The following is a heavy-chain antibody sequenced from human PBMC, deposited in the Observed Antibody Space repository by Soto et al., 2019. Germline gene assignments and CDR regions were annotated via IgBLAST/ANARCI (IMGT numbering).Heavy chain of an antibody. CDR1: GFTFSSYG. D-gene: IGHD6-19*01. CDR2: IWYDGSNK. V-gene: IGHV3-33*01. Sequence: GGSLRLSCAASGFTFSSYGMHWVRQAPGKGLEWVAVIWYDGSNKYYADSVKGRFTISRDNSKNTLYLQMNSLRAEDTAVYYCARGMNSSGRYYYYMDVWGKGTTVTVSS. CDR3: ARGMNSSGRYYYYMDV. J-gene: IGHJ6*03.